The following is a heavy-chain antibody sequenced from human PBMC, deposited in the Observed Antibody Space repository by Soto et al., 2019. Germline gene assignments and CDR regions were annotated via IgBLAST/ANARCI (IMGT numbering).Heavy chain of an antibody. V-gene: IGHV1-3*01. CDR2: INAGNGNT. CDR3: ARREWLVNYFDY. Sequence: GASVNVSGKDSGYTFTSDAMHWVRQAPGQRLEWMGWINAGNGNTKYSQKFQGRVTITRDTSASTAYMELSSLRSEDTAVYYCARREWLVNYFDYWGLGTLVSVSS. CDR1: GYTFTSDA. J-gene: IGHJ4*02. D-gene: IGHD6-19*01.